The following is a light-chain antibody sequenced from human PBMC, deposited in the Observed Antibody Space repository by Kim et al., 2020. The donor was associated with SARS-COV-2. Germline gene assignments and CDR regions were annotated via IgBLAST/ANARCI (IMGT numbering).Light chain of an antibody. J-gene: IGLJ3*02. CDR2: EDN. CDR1: PLRDRH. V-gene: IGLV3-1*01. Sequence: SYELTQPPSMSVSPGQTATITCSGNPLRDRHAYWYQQKTGQSPVMVMYEDNKRPSGIPERFSGSNSGNTATLTISGAQAMDEADYYCQTWDRSAWMFGGG. CDR3: QTWDRSAWM.